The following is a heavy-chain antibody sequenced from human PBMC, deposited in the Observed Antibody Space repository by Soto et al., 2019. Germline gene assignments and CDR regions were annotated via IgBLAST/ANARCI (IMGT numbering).Heavy chain of an antibody. J-gene: IGHJ4*02. CDR1: GASIGISNYY. V-gene: IGHV4-39*01. Sequence: SETLSLTCTVSGASIGISNYYWGWVRQPPGKGLEWIGTVHYTGTSFYNPSLKSRVAIFVDPPKNQFSLTLSSVTAEDTAVYFCARRCISSIACYVDWGQGTLVTVSS. D-gene: IGHD2-2*01. CDR2: VHYTGTS. CDR3: ARRCISSIACYVD.